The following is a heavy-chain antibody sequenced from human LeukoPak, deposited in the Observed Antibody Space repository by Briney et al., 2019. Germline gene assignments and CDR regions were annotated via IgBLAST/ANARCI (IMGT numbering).Heavy chain of an antibody. J-gene: IGHJ4*02. CDR2: IYPDDSNT. V-gene: IGHV5-51*01. CDR3: ARLTSLVGQLWTAWYFDY. Sequence: GESLKISCKASGYSFPTFWIAWVRQMPGKGLEWMGIIYPDDSNTRYSPSFQGQVTISADKSISTAYLQWSSLKASDTAMYYCARLTSLVGQLWTAWYFDYWGQGTLVTVSS. CDR1: GYSFPTFW. D-gene: IGHD5-18*01.